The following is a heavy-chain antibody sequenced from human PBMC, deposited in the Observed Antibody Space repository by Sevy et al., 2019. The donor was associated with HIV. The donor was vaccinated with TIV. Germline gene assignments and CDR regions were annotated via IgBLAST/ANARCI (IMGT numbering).Heavy chain of an antibody. CDR1: GFTFSSYG. CDR2: ISGSGDRT. J-gene: IGHJ1*01. D-gene: IGHD2-15*01. Sequence: QLGGSLRLSCAASGFTFSSYGMSWVRQAPGKGLEWVSGISGSGDRTNYAGSVKGRFTISRDNSKEKLYLQMNSPRAEDTAVYYWAKGGCSGGRCPYEEYFHHWGQGTLVTVSS. CDR3: AKGGCSGGRCPYEEYFHH. V-gene: IGHV3-23*01.